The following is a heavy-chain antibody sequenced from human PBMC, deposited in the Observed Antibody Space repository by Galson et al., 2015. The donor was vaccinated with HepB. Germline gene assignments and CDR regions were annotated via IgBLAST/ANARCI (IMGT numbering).Heavy chain of an antibody. CDR1: GYTFADYY. CDR2: VNPDSGGT. J-gene: IGHJ3*02. Sequence: SVKVSCKASGYTFADYYLHWVRQAPGQGLEWMGSVNPDSGGTKYAQKFQGRVTMTRDTSISTAYLELSRLRSEDTAVYYCARPGELYDAFDIWGQGTMVTVSS. V-gene: IGHV1-2*02. CDR3: ARPGELYDAFDI. D-gene: IGHD1-7*01.